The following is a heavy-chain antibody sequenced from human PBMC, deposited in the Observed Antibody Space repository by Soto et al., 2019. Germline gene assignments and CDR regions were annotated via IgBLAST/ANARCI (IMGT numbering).Heavy chain of an antibody. V-gene: IGHV1-2*04. CDR2: INPNSGVT. J-gene: IGHJ6*02. CDR1: GYTFTANY. D-gene: IGHD6-13*01. CDR3: AREISSSWMDV. Sequence: QVQLVQSGAEVKKPGASVKVSCKASGYTFTANYLHWVRQAPGQGLEWMGWINPNSGVTNYAQRFQAWVTMTRDTSISTAYWELSRLTSDDTAVYYCAREISSSWMDVWGQGTSVTVSS.